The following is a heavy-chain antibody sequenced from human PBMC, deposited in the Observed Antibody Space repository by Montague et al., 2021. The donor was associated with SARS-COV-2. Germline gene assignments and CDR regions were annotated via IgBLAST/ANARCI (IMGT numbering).Heavy chain of an antibody. D-gene: IGHD3-22*01. CDR3: ARYYERSLDV. J-gene: IGHJ6*02. CDR1: GDSITDDD. Sequence: SETLSLTCTLSGDSITDDDCCWIRQPPGKGLEWIVNIFKNGKTDXNPSLRSRVITSVDTSKSQFSLKVTSVTAADTAVYYCARYYERSLDVWGQGTTVTVSS. CDR2: IFKNGKT. V-gene: IGHV4-59*08.